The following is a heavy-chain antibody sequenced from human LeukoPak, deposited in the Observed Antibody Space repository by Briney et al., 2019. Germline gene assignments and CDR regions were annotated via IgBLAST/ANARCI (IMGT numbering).Heavy chain of an antibody. CDR2: ISVSGGST. J-gene: IGHJ4*02. D-gene: IGHD2-2*02. CDR1: GFTFSNYV. CDR3: AKDRRYCSSTSCYNSGEIDY. V-gene: IGHV3-23*01. Sequence: PGGSLRLSCAASGFTFSNYVVSWVRQAPGKGLEWVSAISVSGGSTYYAESVKGRFTISRDNSKNTLNLQMNSLRADDTAVYYCAKDRRYCSSTSCYNSGEIDYWGQGILVTVCS.